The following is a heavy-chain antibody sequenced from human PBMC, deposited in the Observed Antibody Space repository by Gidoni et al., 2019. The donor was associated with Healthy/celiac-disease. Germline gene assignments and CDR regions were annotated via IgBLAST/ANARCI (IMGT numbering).Heavy chain of an antibody. CDR3: AKDHPGYDFWSGYYMDV. D-gene: IGHD3-3*01. CDR1: GFTLSRYA. Sequence: EVQLLESGGGLVQPGGSLRLSCAASGFTLSRYAMSGVRQAPGKGLEWVSAISGSGGSTYYADSVKGRFTISRDNSKNTLYLQMNSLRAEDTAVYYCAKDHPGYDFWSGYYMDVWGKGTTVTVSS. CDR2: ISGSGGST. J-gene: IGHJ6*03. V-gene: IGHV3-23*01.